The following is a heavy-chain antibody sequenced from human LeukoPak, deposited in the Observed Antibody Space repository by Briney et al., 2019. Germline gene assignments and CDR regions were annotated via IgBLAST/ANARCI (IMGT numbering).Heavy chain of an antibody. Sequence: SETLSLTCAVYGGSFSGYYWSWIRQPPGKGLEWIGEINHSGSTNYNPSLKSRVTISVDTSKNQFSLKLSSVTAADTAVYYCARGGLQAGGSARNDYWGQGTLVTVSS. CDR1: GGSFSGYY. CDR2: INHSGST. D-gene: IGHD2-21*01. J-gene: IGHJ4*02. CDR3: ARGGLQAGGSARNDY. V-gene: IGHV4-34*01.